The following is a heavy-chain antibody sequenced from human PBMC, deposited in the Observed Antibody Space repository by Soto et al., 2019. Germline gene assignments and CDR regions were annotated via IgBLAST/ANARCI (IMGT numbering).Heavy chain of an antibody. D-gene: IGHD2-2*01. J-gene: IGHJ6*03. Sequence: QVQLGQSVAEVKKPGASVKVSCKASGYTFTSYVSSWVRQAPGQGREWMGWISAYNGNTNYAQKLQGRVTMTTDTSKSTGYMELRRLRSDDTAVYYCARDCSSTSCYGSYYYYYMDVWGKGTTVTVSS. CDR2: ISAYNGNT. V-gene: IGHV1-18*01. CDR1: GYTFTSYV. CDR3: ARDCSSTSCYGSYYYYYMDV.